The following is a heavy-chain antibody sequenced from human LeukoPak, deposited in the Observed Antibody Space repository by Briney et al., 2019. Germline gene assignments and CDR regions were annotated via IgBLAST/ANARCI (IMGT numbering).Heavy chain of an antibody. D-gene: IGHD5-24*01. Sequence: PGGSLRLSCAASGLTFSSYSMSWVRQAPGKGLEWVSYISSSSTIYYADSVKGRFIISRDNAKNSLYLQMNSLRAEDTAVYYCARGDVESSYYYYMDVWGKGTTVTVSS. J-gene: IGHJ6*03. CDR1: GLTFSSYS. CDR3: ARGDVESSYYYYMDV. CDR2: ISSSSTI. V-gene: IGHV3-48*01.